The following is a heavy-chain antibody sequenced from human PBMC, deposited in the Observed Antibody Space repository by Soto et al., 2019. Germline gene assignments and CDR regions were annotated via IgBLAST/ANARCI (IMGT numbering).Heavy chain of an antibody. J-gene: IGHJ3*02. D-gene: IGHD2-15*01. Sequence: EVQLLESGEGLVQPGGSLRLSCAASGFTFSSYAMSWVRQAPGKGLEWVSAISGSDGSTYYADSVKGRFTISRDNSKNTLYLQMNSLRAEDTAVYYCAKVGGPGRGAFDIWGQGTMVTVSS. CDR3: AKVGGPGRGAFDI. CDR2: ISGSDGST. V-gene: IGHV3-23*01. CDR1: GFTFSSYA.